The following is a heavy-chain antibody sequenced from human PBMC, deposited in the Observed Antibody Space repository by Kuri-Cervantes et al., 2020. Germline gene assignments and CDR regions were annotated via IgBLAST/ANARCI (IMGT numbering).Heavy chain of an antibody. V-gene: IGHV3-13*01. Sequence: GGSLRLSCAASGFTFSSYAMSWVRQATGKGLEWVSAIGTAGDTYYPGSVKGRFTISRENAKNSLYLQMNSLRAGDTAVYYCARAGRPGYSSSSRQYYYYYMDVWGKGTTVTVSS. CDR3: ARAGRPGYSSSSRQYYYYYMDV. D-gene: IGHD6-6*01. CDR2: IGTAGDT. J-gene: IGHJ6*03. CDR1: GFTFSSYA.